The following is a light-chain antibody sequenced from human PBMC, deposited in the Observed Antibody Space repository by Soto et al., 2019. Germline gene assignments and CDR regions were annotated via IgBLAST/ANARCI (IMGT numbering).Light chain of an antibody. Sequence: EIVLTQSPGTLSLSPGEGATLSCRASQSVSSSFLAWYQQKPGQAPRLLIYGASSRAPGIPDRFRGSASGTAFTLTISRLEPEDFALYYCQQYGSSPWTFGQGTKVEIK. J-gene: IGKJ1*01. V-gene: IGKV3-20*01. CDR2: GAS. CDR1: QSVSSSF. CDR3: QQYGSSPWT.